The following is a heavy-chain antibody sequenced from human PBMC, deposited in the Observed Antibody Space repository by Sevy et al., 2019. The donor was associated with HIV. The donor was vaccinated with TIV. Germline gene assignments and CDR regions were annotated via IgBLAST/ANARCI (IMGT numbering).Heavy chain of an antibody. D-gene: IGHD3-22*01. CDR1: GFTFSSYG. CDR2: IWYDGSNK. Sequence: GSLRLSCAASGFTFSSYGMHWVRQAPGKGLEWVALIWYDGSNKYYADSVKGRFTISRDNSKNSLYLQMYSLGAEDTAVYYCVSGAYCYESQTENFDYWGQGTLVTVS. CDR3: VSGAYCYESQTENFDY. V-gene: IGHV3-33*01. J-gene: IGHJ4*02.